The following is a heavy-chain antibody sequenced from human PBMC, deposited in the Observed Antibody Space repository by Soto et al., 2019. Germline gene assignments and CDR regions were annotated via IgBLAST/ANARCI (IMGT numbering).Heavy chain of an antibody. CDR2: ISGSGGST. D-gene: IGHD6-19*01. CDR1: GFTFSSYA. CDR3: ASRSSGWYFDY. V-gene: IGHV3-23*01. Sequence: EVQLLESGGGLVQPGGSLRLSCAASGFTFSSYAMNWVRQAPGKGLEWVSVISGSGGSTYYAVSVKGLFTISRDNSKNTLYLQMNSLRVEDTAVYYCASRSSGWYFDYWGQGTLVTVSS. J-gene: IGHJ4*02.